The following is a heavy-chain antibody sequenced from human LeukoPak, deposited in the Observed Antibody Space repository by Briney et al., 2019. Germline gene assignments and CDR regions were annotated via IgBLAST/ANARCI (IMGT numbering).Heavy chain of an antibody. J-gene: IGHJ3*02. D-gene: IGHD2-15*01. Sequence: PGGSLRLSCAVSGFSLNRYWMSWVRLTPGKGLEWVATMNHDRSEIYHADSVKGRFTISRDDAKNSLYLQMNRLRVEDTAVYYCRTWRQGYCSGYSCYNAFHIWGQGTMVTVSS. CDR2: MNHDRSEI. CDR3: RTWRQGYCSGYSCYNAFHI. CDR1: GFSLNRYW. V-gene: IGHV3-7*01.